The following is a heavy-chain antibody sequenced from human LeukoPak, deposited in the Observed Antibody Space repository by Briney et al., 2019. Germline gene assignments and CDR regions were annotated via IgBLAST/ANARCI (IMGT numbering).Heavy chain of an antibody. J-gene: IGHJ4*02. CDR1: GSTFSSYG. CDR2: ISYDGSNK. CDR3: AKGLDCSSTSCLNSY. V-gene: IGHV3-30*18. D-gene: IGHD2-2*01. Sequence: PGGSLRLSCAASGSTFSSYGMHGVRQAPGKGLEWVAVISYDGSNKYYADSVKGRFTISRDNSKNTLYLQMNSLRAEDTAVYYCAKGLDCSSTSCLNSYWGQGTLVTVSS.